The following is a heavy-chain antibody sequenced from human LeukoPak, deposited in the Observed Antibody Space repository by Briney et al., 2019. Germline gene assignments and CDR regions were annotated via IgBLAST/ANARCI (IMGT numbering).Heavy chain of an antibody. V-gene: IGHV1-18*01. CDR2: ISAYNGNT. Sequence: ASVKVSCKASGYTFTSYGISWVRQAPGQGFEWMGWISAYNGNTNYAQKLQGRVTMTTDTSTSTAYMELRSLRSDDTAVYYCARDFEHYYDSSGYAGGYWGQGTLVTVSS. CDR3: ARDFEHYYDSSGYAGGY. J-gene: IGHJ4*02. D-gene: IGHD3-22*01. CDR1: GYTFTSYG.